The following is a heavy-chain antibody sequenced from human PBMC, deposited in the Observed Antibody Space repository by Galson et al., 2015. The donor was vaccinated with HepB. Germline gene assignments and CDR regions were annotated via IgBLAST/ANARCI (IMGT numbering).Heavy chain of an antibody. D-gene: IGHD5-18*01. CDR3: ARSPTNWTAKLDY. Sequence: SVKVSCKASGYVFTNFYIHWVRQAPGQGLEWMGIINPSPGSASHAQDIKGRVTVTRDTPTSTVYMELTSLTSDDTAVYYCARSPTNWTAKLDYWGQGTLVTVSS. CDR2: INPSPGSA. CDR1: GYVFTNFY. J-gene: IGHJ4*02. V-gene: IGHV1-46*01.